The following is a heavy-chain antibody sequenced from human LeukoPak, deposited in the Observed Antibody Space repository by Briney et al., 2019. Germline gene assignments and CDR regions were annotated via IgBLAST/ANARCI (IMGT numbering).Heavy chain of an antibody. CDR3: AREREMATISGFDY. Sequence: SVKVSCKASGGTFSSYAISWVRQAPGQGLEWMGRIIPILGIANYAQKFQGRVTITADKSTSTAYMELSSLRSEDTAVYYRAREREMATISGFDYWGQGTLVTVSS. D-gene: IGHD5-24*01. CDR1: GGTFSSYA. V-gene: IGHV1-69*04. CDR2: IIPILGIA. J-gene: IGHJ4*02.